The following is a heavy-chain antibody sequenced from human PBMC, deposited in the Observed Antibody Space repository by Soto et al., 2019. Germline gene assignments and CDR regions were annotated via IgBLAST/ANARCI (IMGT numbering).Heavy chain of an antibody. CDR3: AKDPGGYGMDV. CDR2: ISGSGGST. Sequence: GGSLRHSCSASGFTFSSDAMSWGRPAPGKGLEWGSAISGSGGSTYYADSVKGRFTISRDNSKNTLFLQMNSLRAEDTAVYYCAKDPGGYGMDVWGQGTTVTVSS. J-gene: IGHJ6*02. V-gene: IGHV3-23*01. CDR1: GFTFSSDA.